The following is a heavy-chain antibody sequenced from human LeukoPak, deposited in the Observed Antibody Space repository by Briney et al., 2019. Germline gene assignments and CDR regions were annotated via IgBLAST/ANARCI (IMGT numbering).Heavy chain of an antibody. CDR3: ARGGHGDYLYYFDY. J-gene: IGHJ4*02. D-gene: IGHD4-17*01. V-gene: IGHV4-34*01. Sequence: SETLSLTCAVYGGSFSGYYWSWIRQPPGEGLEWIGEINHSGSTNYNPSLKSRVTISVDTSKNQFSLKLSSVTAADTAVYYCARGGHGDYLYYFDYWGQGTLVTVSS. CDR2: INHSGST. CDR1: GGSFSGYY.